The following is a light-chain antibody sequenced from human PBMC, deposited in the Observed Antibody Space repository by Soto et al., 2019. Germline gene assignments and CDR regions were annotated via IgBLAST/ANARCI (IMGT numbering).Light chain of an antibody. CDR3: QHYNSYGT. Sequence: DIQMTQSPSTLPASVGDRVTITCRASQSIDRWLAWYQQKPGKAPKILIYHASNLETGVPSRLSGSGSGTEFTLTISSLQPDDFATYYCQHYNSYGTFGQGTKVDIK. CDR2: HAS. J-gene: IGKJ1*01. CDR1: QSIDRW. V-gene: IGKV1-5*01.